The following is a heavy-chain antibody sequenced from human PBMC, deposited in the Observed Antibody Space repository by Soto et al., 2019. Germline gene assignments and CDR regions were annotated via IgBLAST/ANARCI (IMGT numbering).Heavy chain of an antibody. J-gene: IGHJ4*02. CDR1: GFTFSSYA. D-gene: IGHD3-9*01. CDR3: AASPMYYDILTGYYSAPYYFDY. V-gene: IGHV3-23*01. CDR2: ISGSGGST. Sequence: PGGSLRLSCAASGFTFSSYAMSWVRQDPGKGLEWVSAISGSGGSTYYADSVKGRFTISRDNSKNTLYLQMNSLRAEDTAVYYCAASPMYYDILTGYYSAPYYFDYWGQGTLVTVSS.